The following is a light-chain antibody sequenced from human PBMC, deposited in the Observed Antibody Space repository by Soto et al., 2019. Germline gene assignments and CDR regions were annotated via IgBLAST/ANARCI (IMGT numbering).Light chain of an antibody. CDR3: QSYDSDFVV. V-gene: IGLV6-57*04. J-gene: IGLJ2*01. Sequence: NFMLTQPHPVSESPGKTLSSSCTRSSGSIANNYVQWYQQRPGSAPTTVIYENNQRLSGVPDRFSGSTDGSSNSASLTISGLQTEDEADYYCQSYDSDFVVFGGGTKVTVL. CDR2: ENN. CDR1: SGSIANNY.